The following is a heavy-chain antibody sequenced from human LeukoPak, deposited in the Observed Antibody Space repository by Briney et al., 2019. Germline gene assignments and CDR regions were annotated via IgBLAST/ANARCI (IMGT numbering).Heavy chain of an antibody. CDR2: IYWDDDN. J-gene: IGHJ4*02. V-gene: IGHV2-5*02. CDR1: GFSLSTSAVG. D-gene: IGHD3-22*01. CDR3: AHRQLYYYSSDPFDF. Sequence: SGPTLVNPTQTLTLTCTFSGFSLSTSAVGVGWIRQPPVKALEWLALIYWDDDNRYSRSLESGLTIPNDNSNKQVVVTMTNMDPVDTAPYYCAHRQLYYYSSDPFDFWGQGTLVTVSS.